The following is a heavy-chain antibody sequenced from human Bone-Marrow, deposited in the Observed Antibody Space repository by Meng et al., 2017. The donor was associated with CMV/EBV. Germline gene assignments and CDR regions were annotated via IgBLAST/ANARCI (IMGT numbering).Heavy chain of an antibody. J-gene: IGHJ4*02. D-gene: IGHD2-2*01. Sequence: GGSMRLSCAASGFTFDDYGMSWVRQAPGKGLEWVSGINWNGGSTGYADSVKGRFTISRDNAKNSLYLQMNSLRAEDTALYYCARGPQYQLLNYWGQGTLVTVSS. CDR1: GFTFDDYG. V-gene: IGHV3-20*04. CDR3: ARGPQYQLLNY. CDR2: INWNGGST.